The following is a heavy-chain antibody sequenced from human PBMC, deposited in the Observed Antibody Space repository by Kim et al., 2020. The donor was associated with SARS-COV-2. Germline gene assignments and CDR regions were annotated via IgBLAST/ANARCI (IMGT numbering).Heavy chain of an antibody. CDR3: VKLYYRSSSDAFVI. Sequence: GGSLRLSCAASGFTFSSYGMHWVRQAPGKGLEWVAVITYDGSNKYYADSVKGRFTISRDNSKNTLYLQTNSLRAEDTALYYLVKLYYRSSSDAFVIWGQG. D-gene: IGHD6-6*01. V-gene: IGHV3-30*18. J-gene: IGHJ3*02. CDR2: ITYDGSNK. CDR1: GFTFSSYG.